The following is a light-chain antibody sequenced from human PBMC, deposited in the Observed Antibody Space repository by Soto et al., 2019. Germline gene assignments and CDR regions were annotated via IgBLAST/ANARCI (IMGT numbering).Light chain of an antibody. Sequence: IVLTQSPGTLSLSPAERATLSCRASQSVSNNYLAWYQQKPGQAPRLLIYGASNRATGTPDRFSGSGSGTDFTLTISRLEPEDFAVYYCQQYGSSGTFGQGT. J-gene: IGKJ1*01. CDR1: QSVSNNY. CDR3: QQYGSSGT. CDR2: GAS. V-gene: IGKV3-20*01.